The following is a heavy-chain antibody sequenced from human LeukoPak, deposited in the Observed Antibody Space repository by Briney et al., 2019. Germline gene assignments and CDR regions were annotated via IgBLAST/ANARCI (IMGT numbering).Heavy chain of an antibody. Sequence: PGGSLRLSCVVSGFTVSIHSMKWVRQAPGKGLEWVSYISSSSSTIYYADSVKGRFTISRDNAKNSLYLQMNSLRAEDTAVYYCARVYSNSWLDNWGQGTLVTVSS. CDR2: ISSSSSTI. V-gene: IGHV3-48*01. CDR1: GFTVSIHS. J-gene: IGHJ5*02. CDR3: ARVYSNSWLDN. D-gene: IGHD6-13*01.